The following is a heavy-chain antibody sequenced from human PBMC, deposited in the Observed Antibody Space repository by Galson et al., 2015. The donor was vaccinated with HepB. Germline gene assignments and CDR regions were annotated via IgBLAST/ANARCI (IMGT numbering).Heavy chain of an antibody. Sequence: SLRLSCAASGFTFSSYWMSWVRQAPGKGLEWVANIKEDGSEKYYVDSVKGRFTISRDSAKSSVYLQMKSLRAEDTAVYYCARAHRRITMVRRLTFYYFDHWGQGTLVTVSS. J-gene: IGHJ4*02. V-gene: IGHV3-7*01. CDR3: ARAHRRITMVRRLTFYYFDH. CDR1: GFTFSSYW. CDR2: IKEDGSEK. D-gene: IGHD3-10*01.